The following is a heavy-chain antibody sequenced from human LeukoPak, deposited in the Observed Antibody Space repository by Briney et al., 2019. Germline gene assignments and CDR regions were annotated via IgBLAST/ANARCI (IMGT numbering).Heavy chain of an antibody. Sequence: SETLSLTCAVYGGSFSGYYWSWIRQPPGKGLEWIGEINHSGSTNYNPSLKSRVTILVDTSKNQFSLKLSSVTAADTAVYYCARGHRCSGGSCYEFRFDYWGQGTLVTVSS. CDR2: INHSGST. D-gene: IGHD2-15*01. V-gene: IGHV4-34*01. J-gene: IGHJ4*02. CDR1: GGSFSGYY. CDR3: ARGHRCSGGSCYEFRFDY.